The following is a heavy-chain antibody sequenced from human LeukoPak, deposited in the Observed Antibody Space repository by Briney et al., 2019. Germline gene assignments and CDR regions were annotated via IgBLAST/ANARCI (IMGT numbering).Heavy chain of an antibody. Sequence: GGSLRLSCAASGFTFSSYAMSWVRQAPGKGLEWVSAISGSGGSTYYADSVKGRFTISRDNSRNTLYLQMNSLRAEDTAVYYCAKGSGVVSYYYYYMDVWGKGTTVTVSS. J-gene: IGHJ6*03. CDR3: AKGSGVVSYYYYYMDV. D-gene: IGHD3-3*01. V-gene: IGHV3-23*01. CDR1: GFTFSSYA. CDR2: ISGSGGST.